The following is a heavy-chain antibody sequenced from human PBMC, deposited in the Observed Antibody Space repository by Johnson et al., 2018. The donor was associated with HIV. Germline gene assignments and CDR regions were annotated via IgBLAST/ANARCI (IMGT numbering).Heavy chain of an antibody. CDR3: ARAQIRADDAFNK. CDR1: GFTFNTYG. CDR2: MSHDGSNK. V-gene: IGHV3-30*03. Sequence: QVQLVESGGGVVQTGTSLRLSCAASGFTFNTYGMHWVRQAPGKGLEWVALMSHDGSNKYYTDPVKGRFTISRDNSKNALYLQLHNLTTEDTAICYCARAQIRADDAFNKWGQGTSVTVSS. J-gene: IGHJ3*02.